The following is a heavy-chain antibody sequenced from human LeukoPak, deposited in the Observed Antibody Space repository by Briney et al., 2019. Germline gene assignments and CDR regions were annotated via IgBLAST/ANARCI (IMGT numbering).Heavy chain of an antibody. CDR3: AREVFGVVIDYYYYMDV. V-gene: IGHV4-4*08. Sequence: PSETLSLTCTVSGGSISSYYWSWIRQPPGKGLEWIGYIYTSGSTNYNPSLKSRVTMSVDTSKNQFSLKLSSVTAADTAVYYCAREVFGVVIDYYYYMDVWGKGTTVTVSS. CDR1: GGSISSYY. D-gene: IGHD3-3*01. CDR2: IYTSGST. J-gene: IGHJ6*03.